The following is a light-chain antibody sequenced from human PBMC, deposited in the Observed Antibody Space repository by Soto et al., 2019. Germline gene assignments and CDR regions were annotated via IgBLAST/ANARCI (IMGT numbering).Light chain of an antibody. V-gene: IGLV2-11*01. CDR3: YSSAGGFTWV. CDR2: YVT. Sequence: QSALTQPRSVSGSPGQSVTISCIGTSSDVVSWYQQHPDKAPKLIIYYVTQRPSVVPARFSASKSGNTASLTISGLQAADEADYCCYSSAGGFTWVFGGGTKGAVL. CDR1: SSDV. J-gene: IGLJ3*02.